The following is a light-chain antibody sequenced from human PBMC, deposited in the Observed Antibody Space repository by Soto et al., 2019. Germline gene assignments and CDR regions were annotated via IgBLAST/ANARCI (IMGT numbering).Light chain of an antibody. CDR3: QQHNTYSRT. J-gene: IGKJ1*01. Sequence: DIQMTQSPPTLSASVGDRVTITCRASQSISGWLAWYQQKPGKAPNLLIYQASTLESGVPSRFSGSGSGTEFTLTIGSLQPDDFATYHCQQHNTYSRTFGQGTKVEIK. V-gene: IGKV1-5*03. CDR2: QAS. CDR1: QSISGW.